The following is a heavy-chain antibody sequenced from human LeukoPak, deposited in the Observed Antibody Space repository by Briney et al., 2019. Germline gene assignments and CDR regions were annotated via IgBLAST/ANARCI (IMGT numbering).Heavy chain of an antibody. CDR2: ISYDGSNK. D-gene: IGHD6-6*01. Sequence: GRSLRLSCAASGFTFSGYAMHWVRQGPGKGLEWVAVISYDGSNKYYADSVKGRFTISRDNSKNTLYLQMNSLRAEDTAVYYCARSSHYWGQGTLVTVSS. CDR3: ARSSHY. J-gene: IGHJ4*02. V-gene: IGHV3-30*04. CDR1: GFTFSGYA.